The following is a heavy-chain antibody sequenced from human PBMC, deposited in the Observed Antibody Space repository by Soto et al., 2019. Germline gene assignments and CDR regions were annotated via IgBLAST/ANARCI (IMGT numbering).Heavy chain of an antibody. CDR1: GFTFSSYS. Sequence: GGSLRLSCAASGFTFSSYSMNWVRQAPGKGLEWVSYVSSSSSTVYYADSVKGRFTISRDNAKNSLFLQMNSLTAEDTAVYYCATGGNFWSGYRPHDAFDIWGQGTMVTVSS. V-gene: IGHV3-48*04. J-gene: IGHJ3*02. D-gene: IGHD3-3*01. CDR3: ATGGNFWSGYRPHDAFDI. CDR2: VSSSSSTV.